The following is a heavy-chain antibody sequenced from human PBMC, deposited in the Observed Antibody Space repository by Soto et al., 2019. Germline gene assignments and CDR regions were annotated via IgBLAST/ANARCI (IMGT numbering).Heavy chain of an antibody. CDR1: GGSISSSSYY. D-gene: IGHD2-8*01. V-gene: IGHV4-39*01. J-gene: IGHJ4*02. CDR3: ARHSMYFTTDY. CDR2: IYYSGGT. Sequence: SETLSLTCTVSGGSISSSSYYWGWIRQPPGKGLEWIGSIYYSGGTYYNPSLKSRVTISVDTSKNQFSLKQSSVTAAHTAVYYCARHSMYFTTDYWGQGTLVTISS.